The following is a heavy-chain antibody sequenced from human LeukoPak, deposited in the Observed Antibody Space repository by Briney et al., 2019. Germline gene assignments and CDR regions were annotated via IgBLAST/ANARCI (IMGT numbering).Heavy chain of an antibody. Sequence: LRLSCAASGFTFSSYEMNWVRQAPGKGLEWIGSIYYSGSTYYNASLKSQVSISIDTSKNQFSLRLTSVTAADTAVYCARQTGSGLFILPGGQGTLVTVSS. D-gene: IGHD3/OR15-3a*01. CDR1: GFTFSSYE. V-gene: IGHV4-39*01. CDR2: IYYSGST. CDR3: ARQTGSGLFILP. J-gene: IGHJ4*02.